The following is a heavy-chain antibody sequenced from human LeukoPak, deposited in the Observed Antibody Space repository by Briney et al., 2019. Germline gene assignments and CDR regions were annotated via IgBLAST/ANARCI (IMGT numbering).Heavy chain of an antibody. CDR3: ARGGYSGTYYFDY. D-gene: IGHD1-26*01. Sequence: GGSLRLFCAASGFTFSTYGMHWVRQAPGKGLEWVAVVWYDGSNIHYVDSVKGRFTISRDNSKSTLYLQMNSLTAEDTAVYYCARGGYSGTYYFDYWGQGTLVTVSS. J-gene: IGHJ4*02. CDR1: GFTFSTYG. V-gene: IGHV3-33*01. CDR2: VWYDGSNI.